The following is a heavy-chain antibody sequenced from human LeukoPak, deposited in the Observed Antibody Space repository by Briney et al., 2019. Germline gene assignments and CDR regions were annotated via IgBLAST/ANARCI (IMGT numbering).Heavy chain of an antibody. V-gene: IGHV5-51*01. Sequence: GESLKISCKGSGYSFTSYWIGWVRQMPGKGLEWMGIIYPGDSDTRYSPSFQGQVTISADKSISTAYLQWSSLKASDTAMYYCASPHWAYCSSTSCYSPAFDIWGQGTMVTVSS. CDR3: ASPHWAYCSSTSCYSPAFDI. CDR1: GYSFTSYW. CDR2: IYPGDSDT. D-gene: IGHD2-2*01. J-gene: IGHJ3*02.